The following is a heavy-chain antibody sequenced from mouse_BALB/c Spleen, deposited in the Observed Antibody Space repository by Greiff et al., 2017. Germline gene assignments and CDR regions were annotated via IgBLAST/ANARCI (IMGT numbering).Heavy chain of an antibody. CDR3: ARDGDGY. D-gene: IGHD2-3*01. CDR1: GFTFSDYY. Sequence: EVKLVESGGGLVKPGGSLKLSCAASGFTFSDYYMYWVRQTPEKRLEWVATISDGGSYTYYPDSVKGRFTISRDNAKNNLYLQMSSLKSEDTAMYYCARDGDGYWGQGTTLTVSS. V-gene: IGHV5-4*02. J-gene: IGHJ2*01. CDR2: ISDGGSYT.